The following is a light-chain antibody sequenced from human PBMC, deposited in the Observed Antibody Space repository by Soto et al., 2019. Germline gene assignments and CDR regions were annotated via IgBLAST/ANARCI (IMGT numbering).Light chain of an antibody. CDR3: QQYNNWPLT. V-gene: IGKV3-15*01. CDR2: SAS. J-gene: IGKJ4*01. CDR1: QSVYSN. Sequence: DIVLTQSPATLSVFPGERATLSCRASQSVYSNLAWYQQKPGQAPRLLIYSASTRATGFPARFSGSGSGTEFTLTISSLQSEDFAFYYCQQYNNWPLTFGGGTKVEIK.